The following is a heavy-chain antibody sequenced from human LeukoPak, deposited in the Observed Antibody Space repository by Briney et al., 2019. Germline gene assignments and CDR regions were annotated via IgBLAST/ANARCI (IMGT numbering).Heavy chain of an antibody. J-gene: IGHJ4*02. V-gene: IGHV3-21*01. CDR3: ARANDYGDRAGYFDY. CDR2: ISSSSYI. CDR1: GFTFSSYS. Sequence: GGSLRLSCAASGFTFSSYSMNWVRQAPGKGLEWVSSISSSSYIYYADSVKGRFTISRDNAKNSLYLQMNSLRAEDTAVYYCARANDYGDRAGYFDYWGQGTLVTVSS. D-gene: IGHD4-17*01.